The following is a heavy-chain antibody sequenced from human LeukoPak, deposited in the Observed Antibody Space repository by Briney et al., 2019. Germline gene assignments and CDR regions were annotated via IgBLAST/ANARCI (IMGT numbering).Heavy chain of an antibody. CDR3: ARFHYCSSTNCYPRHFDY. V-gene: IGHV3-21*01. Sequence: PGGSLRLSCAASGFTFSSYSMNWVRQAPGKGLEWVSSISSSSSYIYYADSVKGRFTISRDNAKNSLYLQVNSLRAEDTAVYYCARFHYCSSTNCYPRHFDYWGQGTLVTVSS. J-gene: IGHJ4*02. CDR1: GFTFSSYS. CDR2: ISSSSSYI. D-gene: IGHD2-2*01.